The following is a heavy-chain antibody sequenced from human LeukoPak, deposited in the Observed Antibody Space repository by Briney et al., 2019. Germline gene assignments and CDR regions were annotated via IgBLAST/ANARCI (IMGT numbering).Heavy chain of an antibody. CDR2: ISAYNGNT. D-gene: IGHD3-9*01. CDR3: ARDSWILTGYSVDY. V-gene: IGHV1-18*04. CDR1: GYTLTSYG. J-gene: IGHJ4*02. Sequence: ASVKVSCKASGYTLTSYGISWVRQAPGQGLEWMGWISAYNGNTNYAQKLQGRVTMTTDTSTSTAYMELRSLRSDDTAVYYCARDSWILTGYSVDYWGQGTLVTVSS.